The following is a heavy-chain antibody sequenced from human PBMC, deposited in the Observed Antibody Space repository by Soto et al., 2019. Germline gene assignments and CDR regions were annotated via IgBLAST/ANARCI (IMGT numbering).Heavy chain of an antibody. CDR1: GYTFTGYY. D-gene: IGHD3-22*01. V-gene: IGHV1-2*04. J-gene: IGHJ3*02. CDR3: AREYYYDSSGQAFDI. Sequence: ASVKVSCKASGYTFTGYYMHWVRQAPGQGLEWMGWINPNSGGTNYAQKFQGWVTMTRDTSISTAYMELSRLRSDDTAVYYRAREYYYDSSGQAFDIWGQGTMVTVSS. CDR2: INPNSGGT.